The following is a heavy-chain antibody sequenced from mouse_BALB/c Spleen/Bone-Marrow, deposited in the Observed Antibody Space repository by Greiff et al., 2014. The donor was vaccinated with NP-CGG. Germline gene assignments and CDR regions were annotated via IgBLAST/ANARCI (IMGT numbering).Heavy chain of an antibody. CDR1: GHTFTDHW. Sequence: VQLQQSGAELVMPGASVKMSCKASGHTFTDHWMHWVKQRPGQGLEWVGAIDISDSYTTYNQKFKGKATLTVDESSSTAYMQLSRLTAEDSAVYYRARGGANVDNWGQGTTLTVSS. CDR2: IDISDSYT. V-gene: IGHV1-69*01. CDR3: ARGGANVDN. J-gene: IGHJ2*01.